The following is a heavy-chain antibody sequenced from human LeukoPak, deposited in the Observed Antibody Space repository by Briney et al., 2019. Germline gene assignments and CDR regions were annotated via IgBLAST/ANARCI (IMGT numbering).Heavy chain of an antibody. Sequence: PSQTLSLTCAISGDSVSSNSAAWNWIRQSPSRGLEWLGRTYYRSKWYNDYAVSVKSRITINPDTSKNQFSLQLNSVTPEDTAVYYCARGQVAAAGTGPTTLDYWGQGTLVTVSS. CDR1: GDSVSSNSAA. CDR2: TYYRSKWYN. CDR3: ARGQVAAAGTGPTTLDY. D-gene: IGHD6-13*01. J-gene: IGHJ4*02. V-gene: IGHV6-1*01.